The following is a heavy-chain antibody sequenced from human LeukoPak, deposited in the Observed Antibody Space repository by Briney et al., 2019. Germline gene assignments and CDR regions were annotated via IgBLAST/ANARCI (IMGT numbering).Heavy chain of an antibody. CDR3: AGGSYSSGWRVVYYFDY. Sequence: SETLSLTCTVSGGSISSSSYYWGWIRQPPGKGLEWIGSIYYSGSTYYNPSLKSRVTILVDTSKNQFSLKLSSVTAADTAVYYCAGGSYSSGWRVVYYFDYWGQGTLVTVSS. D-gene: IGHD6-19*01. V-gene: IGHV4-39*07. J-gene: IGHJ4*02. CDR1: GGSISSSSYY. CDR2: IYYSGST.